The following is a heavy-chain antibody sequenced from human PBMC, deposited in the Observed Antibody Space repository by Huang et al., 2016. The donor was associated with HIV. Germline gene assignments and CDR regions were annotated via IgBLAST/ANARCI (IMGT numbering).Heavy chain of an antibody. CDR2: VNHEGST. V-gene: IGHV4-34*01. J-gene: IGHJ4*02. CDR1: GGSFSDHF. CDR3: ARPGYGSGWRFDS. D-gene: IGHD6-19*01. Sequence: QVRLEQWGAGLLKSSETLSLPCAVYGGSFSDHFWTWIRQSPGKGRGWIGEVNHEGSTNYNPSLKSRVTITADMSKNQFSLKLDSMTGADTGLYFCARPGYGSGWRFDSWGRGTLVTVTS.